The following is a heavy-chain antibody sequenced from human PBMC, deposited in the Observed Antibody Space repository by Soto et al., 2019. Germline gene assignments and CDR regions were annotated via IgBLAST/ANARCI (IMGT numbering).Heavy chain of an antibody. Sequence: ATVKASCKASGYTFTSYAMHWVRQAPGQRLEWMGWISAYNGNTNYAQKLQGRVTMTTDTSTSTAYMELRSLRSDDTAVYYCARPLYCSGGSCPPCFDYWGQGTLVTVSS. V-gene: IGHV1-18*01. D-gene: IGHD2-15*01. J-gene: IGHJ4*02. CDR2: ISAYNGNT. CDR3: ARPLYCSGGSCPPCFDY. CDR1: GYTFTSYA.